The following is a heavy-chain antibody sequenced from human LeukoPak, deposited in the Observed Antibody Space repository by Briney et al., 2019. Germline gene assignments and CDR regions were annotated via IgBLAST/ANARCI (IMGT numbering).Heavy chain of an antibody. CDR2: INSDGCGT. CDR1: GLNFSNYW. J-gene: IGHJ4*02. CDR3: ARDASGRRDSYSNVFDY. D-gene: IGHD2-21*02. V-gene: IGHV3-74*01. Sequence: GGSVTLPCSPSGLNFSNYWMLWVRQAPAKGLVWVSRINSDGCGTPYADSVKGRFTISRDIANNALYLHMSSLRVEDAAVYYCARDASGRRDSYSNVFDYWGQGTLVSVSS.